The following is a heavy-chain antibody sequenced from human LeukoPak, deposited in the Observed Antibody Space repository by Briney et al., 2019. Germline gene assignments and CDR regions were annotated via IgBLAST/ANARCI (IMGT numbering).Heavy chain of an antibody. CDR2: IYYSGST. V-gene: IGHV4-59*08. D-gene: IGHD3-3*01. Sequence: SETLSHTCTVSGGSISSYYWSWIRQPPGKGLEWIGYIYYSGSTNYNPSLKSRVTISVDTSKNQFSLKLSSVTAADTAVYYCARHGGYHTTPFGDWGQGTLVTVSS. CDR3: ARHGGYHTTPFGD. J-gene: IGHJ4*02. CDR1: GGSISSYY.